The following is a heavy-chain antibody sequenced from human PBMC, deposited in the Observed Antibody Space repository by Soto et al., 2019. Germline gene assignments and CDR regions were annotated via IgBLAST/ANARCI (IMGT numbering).Heavy chain of an antibody. J-gene: IGHJ5*02. V-gene: IGHV3-30*03. Sequence: PGGSLRLSCAASGFTFSSYGMHWVRQAPGKGLEWVAVISYDGSNKYYADSVKGRFTISRDNSKNTLYLQMNSLRAEDTAVYYCARDGYYYDSSGYYYAWGQGTLVTVSS. CDR2: ISYDGSNK. D-gene: IGHD3-22*01. CDR3: ARDGYYYDSSGYYYA. CDR1: GFTFSSYG.